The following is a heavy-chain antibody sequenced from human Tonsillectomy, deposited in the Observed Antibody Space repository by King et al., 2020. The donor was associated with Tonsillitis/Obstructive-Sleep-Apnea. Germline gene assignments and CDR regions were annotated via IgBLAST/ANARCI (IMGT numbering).Heavy chain of an antibody. CDR3: ARVQYCSSTSCYVYYYYMDV. CDR2: IIPIVVTA. J-gene: IGHJ6*03. D-gene: IGHD2-2*01. V-gene: IGHV1-69*12. Sequence: QLVQSGAEVKKPGSSVKVSCKASGGTFSSYSISWVRQAPGQGLECMAGIIPIVVTANYAQKFQGRVTITADESTSTAYMELSSLRSEDTAVYYCARVQYCSSTSCYVYYYYMDVWGKGTTVTVSS. CDR1: GGTFSSYS.